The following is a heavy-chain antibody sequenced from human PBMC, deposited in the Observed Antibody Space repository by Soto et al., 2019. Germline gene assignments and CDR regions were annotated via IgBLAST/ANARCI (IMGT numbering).Heavy chain of an antibody. CDR3: HGYGY. D-gene: IGHD5-12*01. V-gene: IGHV3-53*01. CDR1: GFTVSSSNY. J-gene: IGHJ4*02. CDR2: IYSGGTT. Sequence: EVQLVESGGGLIQPGGSLRLSCVVSGFTVSSSNYMSWVRQAPGKGLEWVSVIYSGGTTYYADSVKGLFTISRDNSKNTLYLQMNSLRAEDTAVYYCHGYGYWGQGTLVTVSS.